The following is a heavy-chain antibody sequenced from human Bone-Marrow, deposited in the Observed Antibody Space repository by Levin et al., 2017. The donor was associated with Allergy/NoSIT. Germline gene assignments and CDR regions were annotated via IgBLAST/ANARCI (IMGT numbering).Heavy chain of an antibody. J-gene: IGHJ4*02. CDR3: ARVGTGIVERGHDY. CDR2: IKHDGSQK. D-gene: IGHD2-8*02. V-gene: IGHV3-7*01. Sequence: PGGSLRLSCAASGFTFGDYWMSWVXXXXGKGLEWVANIKHDGSQKYHVDSVKGRFTISRDNAKNSLYLQMNSLRAEDTAVYYCARVGTGIVERGHDYWGQGTLVTVSS. CDR1: GFTFGDYW.